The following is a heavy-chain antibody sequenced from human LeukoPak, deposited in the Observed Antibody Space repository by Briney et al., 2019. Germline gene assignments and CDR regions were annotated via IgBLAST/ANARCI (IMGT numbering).Heavy chain of an antibody. CDR1: GGSISSGDYS. J-gene: IGHJ4*02. CDR3: ARGSSGLDY. V-gene: IGHV4-30-4*07. D-gene: IGHD2-15*01. CDR2: IYYTGST. Sequence: SETLSLTCGVSGGSISSGDYSWSWIRQPPGKGLEWIGYIYYTGSTQYNPSLKSRVTMSLDKSKNQLSLKLMSVTAADTAVYYCARGSSGLDYWGQGTLVTVSS.